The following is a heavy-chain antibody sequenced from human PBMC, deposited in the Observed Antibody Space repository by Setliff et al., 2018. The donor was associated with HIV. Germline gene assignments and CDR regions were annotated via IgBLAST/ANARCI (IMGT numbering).Heavy chain of an antibody. CDR3: ARRYHDASGFYNS. D-gene: IGHD1-1*01. CDR1: GVSISGPIGITYY. J-gene: IGHJ4*02. CDR2: IHYSRGS. Sequence: PSETLSLTCSVSGVSISGPIGITYYWDWLRQPPGKGLEWIGNIHYSRGSSYNASLKSRVTISLDPSKNHFSLKLSSVAAADTAVYYCARRYHDASGFYNSWGQGVLVTVSS. V-gene: IGHV4-39*02.